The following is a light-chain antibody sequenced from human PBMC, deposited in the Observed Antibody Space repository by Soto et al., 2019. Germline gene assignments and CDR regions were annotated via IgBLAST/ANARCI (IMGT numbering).Light chain of an antibody. CDR1: QSGTSTY. CDR2: GAT. CDR3: QKYGRSPPT. J-gene: IGKJ2*01. Sequence: DIVLTKSPGTLSLSPGDRATLSCRASQSGTSTYLAWYQQKPGQALRLLIDGATNTTTGIRDRFSGSGSGKDSTLTISRLEQEDVVVYYCQKYGRSPPTFGQGTKLEIK. V-gene: IGKV3-20*01.